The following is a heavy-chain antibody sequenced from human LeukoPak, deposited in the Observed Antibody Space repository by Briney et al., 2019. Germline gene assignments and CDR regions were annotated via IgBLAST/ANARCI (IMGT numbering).Heavy chain of an antibody. J-gene: IGHJ4*02. Sequence: GGSLRLSCAASGFTFDDYGMSWVRQAPGKGLEWVSAISGSGDSTYYADSVKGRFTISRDNSKNTLYLQMSSLRAEDTAIYYCAKEVYDSSGYYDYWGQGTLVTVSS. V-gene: IGHV3-23*01. CDR2: ISGSGDST. D-gene: IGHD3-22*01. CDR3: AKEVYDSSGYYDY. CDR1: GFTFDDYG.